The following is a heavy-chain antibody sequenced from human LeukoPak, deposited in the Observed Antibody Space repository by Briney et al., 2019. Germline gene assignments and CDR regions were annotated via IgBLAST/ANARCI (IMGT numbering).Heavy chain of an antibody. CDR3: ARVRVGALDAFDI. CDR1: GFIFSNYW. D-gene: IGHD1-26*01. J-gene: IGHJ3*02. Sequence: GGSLRLSCAASGFIFSNYWVYWVRQAPGKGLVCVSRINGDGSNTNYADSVKGRFTISRDNAKNTLYLQMNSLRAEDTAVYYCARVRVGALDAFDIWGQGTMVTVSS. CDR2: INGDGSNT. V-gene: IGHV3-74*01.